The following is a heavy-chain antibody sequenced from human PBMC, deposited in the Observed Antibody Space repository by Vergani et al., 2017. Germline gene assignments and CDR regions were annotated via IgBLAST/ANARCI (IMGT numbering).Heavy chain of an antibody. CDR2: IIPIFGTA. D-gene: IGHD6-13*01. CDR1: GGTFSSYA. CDR3: ARVEGTTSSSWSKHFDY. J-gene: IGHJ4*02. Sequence: QVQLVQSGAEVKKPGSSVKVSCKASGGTFSSYAISWVRQAPGQGLEWMGGIIPIFGTANYAQKFQGRVTTTADKSTSTAYMELSSLRSEDTAVYYCARVEGTTSSSWSKHFDYWGQGTLVTVSS. V-gene: IGHV1-69*06.